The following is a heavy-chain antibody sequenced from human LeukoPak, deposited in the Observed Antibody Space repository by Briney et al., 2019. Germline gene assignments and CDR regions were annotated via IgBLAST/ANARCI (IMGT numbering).Heavy chain of an antibody. D-gene: IGHD5-18*01. CDR1: GYKFNAYW. J-gene: IGHJ4*02. CDR2: IYPGDSNT. CDR3: ARRASGYSYGYFFDY. Sequence: GESLKISCKGSGYKFNAYWIAWVRQMPEGLEWMGIIYPGDSNTRYSPSFQGQVTISADKSTSTAYLQWSSLKASDTAMYYCARRASGYSYGYFFDYWGQGTLVTVSS. V-gene: IGHV5-51*01.